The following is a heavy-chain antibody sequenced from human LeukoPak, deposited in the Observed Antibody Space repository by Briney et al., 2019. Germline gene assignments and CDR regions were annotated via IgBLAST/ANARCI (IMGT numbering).Heavy chain of an antibody. CDR2: LFYSGST. D-gene: IGHD5-18*01. Sequence: SETLSLTCTVSGGSISSYYWSWIRQPPGKGLEWIGYLFYSGSTNYNPSLKSRVTILADTSKNQFSLKLTAVNTADTAVYYCARDSGYSYGYDYWGLGTLVTVSS. CDR3: ARDSGYSYGYDY. J-gene: IGHJ4*02. V-gene: IGHV4-59*01. CDR1: GGSISSYY.